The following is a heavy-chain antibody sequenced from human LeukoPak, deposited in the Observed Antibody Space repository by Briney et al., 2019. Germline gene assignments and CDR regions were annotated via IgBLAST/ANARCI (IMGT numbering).Heavy chain of an antibody. Sequence: PSETLSLTCAVYAGSFSDYYWSWIRQPPGKGLEWIGEITHSGGTNYNPSLKSRVTISVDTSNNQFSLKLSSVTAADTAVYYCATIFGGYSDFDSWGQGTLVTVSS. CDR1: AGSFSDYY. V-gene: IGHV4-34*01. D-gene: IGHD5-12*01. CDR2: ITHSGGT. CDR3: ATIFGGYSDFDS. J-gene: IGHJ4*02.